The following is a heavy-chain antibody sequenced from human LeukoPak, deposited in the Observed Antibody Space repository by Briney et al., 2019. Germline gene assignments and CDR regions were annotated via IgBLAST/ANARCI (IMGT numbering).Heavy chain of an antibody. CDR3: ARDRGSYVDY. CDR2: IYYSGST. V-gene: IGHV4-59*01. Sequence: SETLSLTCTVSGGSISSYYWSWIRQPPGKGLEWIGYIYYSGSTNYNPSLKSRVTISVDTSKNQFSLKLSSVTAADTAVYYCARDRGSYVDYWGQGTLVTVSS. CDR1: GGSISSYY. D-gene: IGHD1-26*01. J-gene: IGHJ4*02.